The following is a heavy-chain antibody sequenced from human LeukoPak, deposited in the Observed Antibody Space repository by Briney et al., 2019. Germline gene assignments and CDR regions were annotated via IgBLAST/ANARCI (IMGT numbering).Heavy chain of an antibody. D-gene: IGHD1-1*01. V-gene: IGHV3-23*01. CDR2: ISSSGGST. Sequence: GGSLRLSCAASGFTFSSHSMGWVRQAPGKGLEWVSVISSSGGSTFYADSVKGRFTISRDQPKNTLFLQMNSLRADDTAIYYCARYWNDRYFDYWGPGTLVTVSS. J-gene: IGHJ4*02. CDR1: GFTFSSHS. CDR3: ARYWNDRYFDY.